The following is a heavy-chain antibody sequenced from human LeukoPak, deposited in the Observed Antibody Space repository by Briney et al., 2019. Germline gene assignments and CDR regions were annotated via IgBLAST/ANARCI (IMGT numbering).Heavy chain of an antibody. CDR1: GVSITNYY. V-gene: IGHV4-4*07. D-gene: IGHD1-26*01. CDR2: MYISGST. J-gene: IGHJ5*01. CDR3: ARDYLVGAPLDS. Sequence: PSETLSLTCTVSGVSITNYYWAWIRQPAGKGPEWIGRMYISGSTNYNPSLKSRVTISIDKSNNQFSLKLRSVTAADTAVYYCARDYLVGAPLDSWGHGTLVTVSS.